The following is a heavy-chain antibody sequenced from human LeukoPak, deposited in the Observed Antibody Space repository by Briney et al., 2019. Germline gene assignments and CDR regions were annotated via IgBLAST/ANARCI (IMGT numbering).Heavy chain of an antibody. Sequence: GGSLRLSCAASGFTFSTYAITWVRQAPGKGLEWMAGIWYDGGYKYYADSVKGRFTISRDNSKNTLFLQMDSLRAEDTAVYYCARNYYDSSGYQEATFNYWGQGTLVTVSS. V-gene: IGHV3-33*08. CDR3: ARNYYDSSGYQEATFNY. CDR1: GFTFSTYA. J-gene: IGHJ4*02. D-gene: IGHD3-22*01. CDR2: IWYDGGYK.